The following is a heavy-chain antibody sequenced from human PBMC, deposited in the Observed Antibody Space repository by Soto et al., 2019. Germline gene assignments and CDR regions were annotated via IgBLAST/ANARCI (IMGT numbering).Heavy chain of an antibody. CDR2: IAVGSGNT. CDR3: AARGSRDYYMDV. V-gene: IGHV1-58*01. J-gene: IGHJ6*03. Sequence: SVKASCKASGFTFSSSALQWVQQARGQRLEWIGWIAVGSGNTNYAQKFQERVTITRDMSTSTAYMELNSLRSDDTAVYYCAARGSRDYYMDVWGKGTTVTVSS. CDR1: GFTFSSSA. D-gene: IGHD2-2*01.